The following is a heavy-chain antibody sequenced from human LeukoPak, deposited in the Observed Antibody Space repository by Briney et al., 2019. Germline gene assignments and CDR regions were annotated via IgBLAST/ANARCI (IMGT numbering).Heavy chain of an antibody. V-gene: IGHV3-23*01. D-gene: IGHD3-22*01. CDR3: AKPQGGGTYYYDSSGYRPTSDFDY. CDR1: GFTFSSYA. CDR2: ISGSGGST. Sequence: QPGGSLRLSCAASGFTFSSYAMSWVRQAPGKGLEWVSAISGSGGSTYYADSVKGRFTISRDNSKNTLYLQMNSLRAEDTAVYYCAKPQGGGTYYYDSSGYRPTSDFDYWGQGTLVTVSS. J-gene: IGHJ4*02.